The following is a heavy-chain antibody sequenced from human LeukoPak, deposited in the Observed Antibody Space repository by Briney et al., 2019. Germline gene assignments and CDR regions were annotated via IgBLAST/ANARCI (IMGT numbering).Heavy chain of an antibody. CDR3: ASLPLAATGDTFDI. Sequence: PGGSLRLSCAASGFTFSDYYMSWIRQAPGKGLEWVSYISSSGSTIYYADSVKGRFTISRDNAKNSLYLQMNSLRAEDTAVYYCASLPLAATGDTFDIWGQGTMVTVSS. V-gene: IGHV3-11*01. CDR1: GFTFSDYY. D-gene: IGHD6-25*01. CDR2: ISSSGSTI. J-gene: IGHJ3*02.